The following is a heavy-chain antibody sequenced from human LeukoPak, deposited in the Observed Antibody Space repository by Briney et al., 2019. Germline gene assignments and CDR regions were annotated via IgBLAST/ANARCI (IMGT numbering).Heavy chain of an antibody. Sequence: GGSLRLPCAASGFTFDDYAMHWVRHAPGKGLEWVSLISWDGGSTYYADSVKGRFTISRDNSKNSLFLQMNSLTAEDTAFYYCATEPAGLLAAALGSWGQGTLVTVSS. CDR1: GFTFDDYA. D-gene: IGHD2-2*01. V-gene: IGHV3-43D*03. CDR2: ISWDGGST. J-gene: IGHJ5*02. CDR3: ATEPAGLLAAALGS.